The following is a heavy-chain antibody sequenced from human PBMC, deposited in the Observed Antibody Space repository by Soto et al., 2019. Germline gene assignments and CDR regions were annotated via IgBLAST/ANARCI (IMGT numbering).Heavy chain of an antibody. J-gene: IGHJ5*02. CDR2: ISYDGSNK. CDR3: AKDREPCILWLGEEQSVNWFDP. CDR1: GFTFSSYG. Sequence: QVQLVESGGGVVQPGRSLRLSCAASGFTFSSYGMHWVRQAPGKGLEWVAVISYDGSNKYYADSVKGRFTIARDNSKNTLYLQMNSLRAEDTDVYYCAKDREPCILWLGEEQSVNWFDPWGQGTLVTVSA. V-gene: IGHV3-30*18. D-gene: IGHD3-10*01.